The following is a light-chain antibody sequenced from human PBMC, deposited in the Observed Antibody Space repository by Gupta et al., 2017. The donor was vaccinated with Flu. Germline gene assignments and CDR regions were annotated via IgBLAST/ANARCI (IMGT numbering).Light chain of an antibody. CDR2: KDT. CDR1: ELPNQF. CDR3: QSADASGNSLV. V-gene: IGLV3-25*03. Sequence: SYELTQPHPVSVSPGQTARITCSGDELPNQFAFWYQQKAGQAPVLVIYKDTERPSGIPERFSGSSSGTTVTLTISGVQAEDEADFYCQSADASGNSLVFGGGTKLTVL. J-gene: IGLJ3*02.